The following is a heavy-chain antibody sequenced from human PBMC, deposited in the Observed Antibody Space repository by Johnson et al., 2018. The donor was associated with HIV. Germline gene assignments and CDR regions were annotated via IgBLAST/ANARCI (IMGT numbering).Heavy chain of an antibody. CDR2: ITYDGYNK. CDR1: GFTFSSYA. D-gene: IGHD6-6*01. CDR3: TRALVARDAFDI. V-gene: IGHV3-30-3*01. J-gene: IGHJ3*02. Sequence: QMQLVESGGGVVQPGRSLRLSCAASGFTFSSYAMHWVRQAPGKGLEWVAVITYDGYNKDYADSVRGRFTISRDHTKHTLYLQMNSLKTEDPSVYYCTRALVARDAFDIWGQGTMVTVSS.